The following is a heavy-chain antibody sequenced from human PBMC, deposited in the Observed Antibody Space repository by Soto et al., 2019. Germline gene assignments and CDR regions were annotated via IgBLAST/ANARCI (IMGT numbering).Heavy chain of an antibody. CDR2: ISSNGGST. CDR3: ARGAYCSSTSCLRYYYYYMDV. D-gene: IGHD2-2*01. Sequence: EVQLVESGGGLVQPGGSLRLSCAASGFTFSSYAMHWVRLAPGKGLEYVSAISSNGGSTYYANSVKGRFTISRDNSKNTLYLQMGSLRAEDMAVYYCARGAYCSSTSCLRYYYYYMDVWGKGTTVTVSS. J-gene: IGHJ6*03. CDR1: GFTFSSYA. V-gene: IGHV3-64*01.